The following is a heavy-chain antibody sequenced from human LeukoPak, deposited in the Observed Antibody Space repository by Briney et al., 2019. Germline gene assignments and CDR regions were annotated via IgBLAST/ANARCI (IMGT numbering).Heavy chain of an antibody. Sequence: SVKVSCKASGGTFSSYAISWVRQAPGQGLEWMGRIIPILGIANYAQKFQGRVTITADKSTSTAYTELSSLRSEDTAVYYCARTPEYQLLYWFDPWGQGTLVTVSS. CDR1: GGTFSSYA. D-gene: IGHD2-2*01. V-gene: IGHV1-69*04. CDR3: ARTPEYQLLYWFDP. J-gene: IGHJ5*02. CDR2: IIPILGIA.